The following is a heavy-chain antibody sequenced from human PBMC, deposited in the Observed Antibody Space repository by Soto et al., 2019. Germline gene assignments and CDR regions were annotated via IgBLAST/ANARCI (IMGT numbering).Heavy chain of an antibody. CDR1: GFIFSSHA. CDR3: ERDGGAATIDF. Sequence: QVQLVESGGGVVQPGRSLRLSCVASGFIFSSHAMHWVRQAPGRGLEWGAVISRDGGTKFYGDSVRDRFTISRDNSKNTVYLHMDSLTGDDTAVYLCERDGGAATIDFWGQGTLVAVSS. J-gene: IGHJ4*02. D-gene: IGHD2-15*01. CDR2: ISRDGGTK. V-gene: IGHV3-30*03.